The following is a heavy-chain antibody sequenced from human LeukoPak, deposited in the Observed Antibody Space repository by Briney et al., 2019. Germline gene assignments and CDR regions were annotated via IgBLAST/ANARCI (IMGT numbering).Heavy chain of an antibody. J-gene: IGHJ4*02. CDR3: ATSGYYDSSGPGFDY. Sequence: PSETLSLTCTVPGGSISSYYWSWIRQPPGKGLEWIGYIYYSGSTNYNPSLKSRVTISVDTSKNQFSLKLSSVTAADTAVYYCATSGYYDSSGPGFDYWGQGTLVTVSS. V-gene: IGHV4-59*08. CDR2: IYYSGST. D-gene: IGHD3-22*01. CDR1: GGSISSYY.